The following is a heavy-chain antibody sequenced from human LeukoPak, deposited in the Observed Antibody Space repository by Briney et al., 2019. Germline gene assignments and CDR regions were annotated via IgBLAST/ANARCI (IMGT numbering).Heavy chain of an antibody. CDR1: GFTFSEVW. J-gene: IGHJ4*02. CDR3: TMRRQDGW. V-gene: IGHV3-15*01. D-gene: IGHD2-15*01. Sequence: PGRSRRLSCVGSGFTFSEVWVSWVRPAPRNVLEWALRIKTKNGGGTIDYAVPVKGRFTKSRDDSRTRLYMKMNSMKAEDTAVYYCTMRRQDGWWGQGTLVTVS. CDR2: IKTKNGGGTI.